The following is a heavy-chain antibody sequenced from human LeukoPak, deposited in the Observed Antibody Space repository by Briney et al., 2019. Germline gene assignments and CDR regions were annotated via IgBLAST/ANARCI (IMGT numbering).Heavy chain of an antibody. Sequence: PSETLSLTCTVSGGSTTSSTYYWGWVRQPPGKGLEWIGHMYYTGSAYHKPSLKSRVTTSVDTSKKQFSLKLTSVTAADTAVYYCARLSMHTFGGARSGFDYWGQGTLVTVSS. J-gene: IGHJ4*02. D-gene: IGHD3-16*01. CDR3: ARLSMHTFGGARSGFDY. CDR2: MYYTGSA. CDR1: GGSTTSSTYY. V-gene: IGHV4-39*01.